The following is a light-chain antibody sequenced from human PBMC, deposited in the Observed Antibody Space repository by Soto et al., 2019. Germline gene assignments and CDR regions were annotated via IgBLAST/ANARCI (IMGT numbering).Light chain of an antibody. V-gene: IGKV3-11*01. CDR2: DAS. CDR1: QSVSSY. J-gene: IGKJ1*01. Sequence: EIVLTQSPATLSLSPGERATLSCRASQSVSSYLAWYQQKPGQAPGLLIYDASNRATGIPARFSGSGSGTDFTLTIISLEPEHFAVYYCQQRSNWPRTFGQGTKVDIK. CDR3: QQRSNWPRT.